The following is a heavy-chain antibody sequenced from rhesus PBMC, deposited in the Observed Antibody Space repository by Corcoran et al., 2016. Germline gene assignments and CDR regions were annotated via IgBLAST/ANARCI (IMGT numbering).Heavy chain of an antibody. CDR2: IGGSSGST. CDR3: ARGVGYSYSFDY. CDR1: GYSISSGYG. D-gene: IGHD5-12*01. V-gene: IGHV4-127*01. Sequence: QVQLQESGPGLVKPSETLSLTCAVSGYSISSGYGWSWIRQPPGKGLEWIGYIGGSSGSTNYNPSLNRLVTISKDTSKNQFSLTLSSVTAADTAVYYCARGVGYSYSFDYWGQGVLVTVSS. J-gene: IGHJ4*01.